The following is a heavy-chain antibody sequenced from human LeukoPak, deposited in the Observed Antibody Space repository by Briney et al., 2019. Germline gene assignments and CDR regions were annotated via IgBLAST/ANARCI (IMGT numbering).Heavy chain of an antibody. CDR2: IYHSGST. J-gene: IGHJ5*02. D-gene: IGHD4-17*01. CDR3: ARGGDYPTGWFDH. V-gene: IGHV4-30-2*01. CDR1: GGSISSGGYS. Sequence: SETLSLTCAVSGGSISSGGYSWSWIRQPPGTGLEWVGYIYHSGSTYYNPSLKSRVTISVDRSKNQFSLKLSSVTAADTAVYYCARGGDYPTGWFDHWGQGTLVTVSS.